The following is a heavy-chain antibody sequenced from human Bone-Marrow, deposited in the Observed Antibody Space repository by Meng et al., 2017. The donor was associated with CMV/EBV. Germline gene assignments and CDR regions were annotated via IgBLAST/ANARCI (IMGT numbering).Heavy chain of an antibody. V-gene: IGHV4-34*01. D-gene: IGHD2-15*01. CDR2: INHSGST. Sequence: SETLSLTCAVYGGSFSGYYWSWIRQPPGKGLEWIGEINHSGSTNYNPSLKSRVTISVDTSKNQFSLKLSSVTAADTAVYYCARGVLGYCSGGSCYSGGMDVWGPGTTVTVSS. CDR3: ARGVLGYCSGGSCYSGGMDV. CDR1: GGSFSGYY. J-gene: IGHJ6*02.